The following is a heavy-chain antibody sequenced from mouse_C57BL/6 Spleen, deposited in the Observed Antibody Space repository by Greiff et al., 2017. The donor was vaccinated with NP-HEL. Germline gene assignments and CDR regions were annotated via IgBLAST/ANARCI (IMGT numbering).Heavy chain of an antibody. J-gene: IGHJ2*01. CDR3: ASGSSGYDFDY. D-gene: IGHD3-2*02. V-gene: IGHV1-59*01. CDR2: IDPSDSYT. Sequence: QVQLQQPGAELVRPGTSVKLSCKASGYTFTSYWMHWVKQRPGQGLEWIGVIDPSDSYTNYNQKFKGKATLTVDTSSSTAYMQLSSLTSEDSAVYYCASGSSGYDFDYWGQGTTLTVSS. CDR1: GYTFTSYW.